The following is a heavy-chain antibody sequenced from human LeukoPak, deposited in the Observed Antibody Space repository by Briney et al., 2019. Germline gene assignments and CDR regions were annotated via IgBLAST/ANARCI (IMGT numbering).Heavy chain of an antibody. V-gene: IGHV1-18*01. J-gene: IGHJ5*02. D-gene: IGHD2-15*01. CDR2: ISAYNGNT. CDR3: ARIPRVVAALNWFDP. CDR1: GYTFTSYG. Sequence: ASVKFSCKASGYTFTSYGISWVRQAPGQGLEWMGWISAYNGNTNYAQKLQGRVTMTTDTSTSTAYMELRSLRSDDTAVYYCARIPRVVAALNWFDPWGQGTLVTVSS.